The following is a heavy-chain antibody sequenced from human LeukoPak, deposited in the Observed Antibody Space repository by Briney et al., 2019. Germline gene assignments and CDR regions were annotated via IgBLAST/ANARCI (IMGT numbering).Heavy chain of an antibody. CDR1: GYRFTSQW. CDR3: ARHGKYFTGSHYFDY. J-gene: IGHJ4*02. CDR2: IYPDDSDT. V-gene: IGHV5-51*01. Sequence: GESLKISCKGSGYRFTSQWIGWVRQMPGKGLEWMGIIYPDDSDTRYSPSFQGQVTISADKSINTAYLQWSSLKASDSAIYYCARHGKYFTGSHYFDYWGQGTVIIVSS. D-gene: IGHD3-9*01.